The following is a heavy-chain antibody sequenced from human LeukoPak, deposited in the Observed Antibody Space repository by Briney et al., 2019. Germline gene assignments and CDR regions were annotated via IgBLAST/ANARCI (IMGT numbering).Heavy chain of an antibody. D-gene: IGHD5-18*01. J-gene: IGHJ4*02. CDR1: GLTFSSYS. Sequence: PGGSLRLSCAASGLTFSSYSMNWVRQAPGKGLEWVSSISSSSSYIYYADSVKGRFTISRDNAKNSLYLQMNSLRAEDTAVYYCAGSGKLVTPWARDYWGQGTLVTVSS. CDR2: ISSSSSYI. V-gene: IGHV3-21*01. CDR3: AGSGKLVTPWARDY.